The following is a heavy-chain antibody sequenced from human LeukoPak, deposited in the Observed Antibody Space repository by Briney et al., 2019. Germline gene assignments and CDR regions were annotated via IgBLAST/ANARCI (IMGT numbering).Heavy chain of an antibody. V-gene: IGHV3-21*01. CDR3: ARDRCSSTSCSQVNWFDP. CDR2: ISSSSSYI. Sequence: GGSLRLSCAGTGFTFSDYSMNWVRQAPGKGLEWVSSISSSSSYIYYADSVKGRFTISRDNAKNSLYLQMNSLRAEDTAVYYCARDRCSSTSCSQVNWFDPWGQGTLVTVSS. CDR1: GFTFSDYS. D-gene: IGHD2-2*01. J-gene: IGHJ5*02.